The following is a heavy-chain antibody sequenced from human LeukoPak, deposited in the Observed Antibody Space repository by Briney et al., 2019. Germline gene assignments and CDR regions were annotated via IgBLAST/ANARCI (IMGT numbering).Heavy chain of an antibody. D-gene: IGHD3-9*01. Sequence: SETLSLTCAVYGGSFSGYYWSWIRQPPGKGLEWIGEINHSGSTNYNPSLRSRVTISVDTSKNQFSLKLSSVTAADTAVHYCARERPSYYDILTGYYPRSLPYYFDYWGQGTLVTVSS. CDR2: INHSGST. J-gene: IGHJ4*02. CDR1: GGSFSGYY. V-gene: IGHV4-34*01. CDR3: ARERPSYYDILTGYYPRSLPYYFDY.